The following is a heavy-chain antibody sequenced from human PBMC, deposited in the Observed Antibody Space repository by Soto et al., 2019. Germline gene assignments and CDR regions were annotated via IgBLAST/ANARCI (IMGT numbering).Heavy chain of an antibody. Sequence: GASVKVSCKASGYTFTSYAMHWVRQAPGQRLEWMGWINAGNGNTKYSQKFQGRVTITRDTSASTAYMELSSLRSEDTAVYYCARGEGGPLGVATTSGDSDYWGQGTLVTVSS. CDR3: ARGEGGPLGVATTSGDSDY. D-gene: IGHD5-12*01. CDR2: INAGNGNT. V-gene: IGHV1-3*01. CDR1: GYTFTSYA. J-gene: IGHJ4*02.